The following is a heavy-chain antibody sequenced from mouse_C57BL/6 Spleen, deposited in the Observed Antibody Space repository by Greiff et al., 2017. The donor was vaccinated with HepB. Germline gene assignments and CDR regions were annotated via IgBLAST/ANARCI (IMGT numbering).Heavy chain of an antibody. CDR3: ARHGGTLYYYAMDY. Sequence: QVQLQQSGPGLVAPSQSLSITCTVSGFSLTSYGVHWVRQPPGKGLEWLVVIWSDGSTTYNSALKSRLSISKDNSKSQVFLKMNSLQTDDTAMYYCARHGGTLYYYAMDYWGQGTSVTVSS. V-gene: IGHV2-6-1*01. CDR1: GFSLTSYG. CDR2: IWSDGST. D-gene: IGHD3-3*01. J-gene: IGHJ4*01.